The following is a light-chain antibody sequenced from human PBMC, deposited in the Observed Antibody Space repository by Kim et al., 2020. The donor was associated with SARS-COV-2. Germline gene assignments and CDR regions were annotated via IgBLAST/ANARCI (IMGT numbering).Light chain of an antibody. CDR3: NSRDSSGNHHWV. J-gene: IGLJ3*02. Sequence: SSELTHDPAVSVALGQTVRITCQGDSLRSYYASWYQQKPGQAPVLVIYGKNNRPSGIPDRFSGSSSGNTASLTITGAQAEDEADYYCNSRDSSGNHHWVF. V-gene: IGLV3-19*01. CDR1: SLRSYY. CDR2: GKN.